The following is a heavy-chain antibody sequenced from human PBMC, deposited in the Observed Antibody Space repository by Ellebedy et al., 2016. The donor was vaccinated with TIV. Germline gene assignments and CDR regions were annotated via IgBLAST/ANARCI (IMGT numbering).Heavy chain of an antibody. CDR3: ATPYYYGSGSIY. CDR2: INHSGST. Sequence: MPSETLSLTCAVYGGSVSGYYWSWIRQPPGKGLEWIGEINHSGSTNYNPSLKSRVTISVDTSKNQFSLKLSSVTAADTAVYYCATPYYYGSGSIYWGQGTLVTVSS. D-gene: IGHD3-10*01. CDR1: GGSVSGYY. J-gene: IGHJ4*02. V-gene: IGHV4-34*01.